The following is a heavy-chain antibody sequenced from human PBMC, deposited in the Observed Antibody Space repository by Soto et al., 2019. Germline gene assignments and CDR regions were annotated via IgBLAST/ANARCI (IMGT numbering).Heavy chain of an antibody. CDR3: ARGWTATAGWANWFDL. D-gene: IGHD3-16*01. V-gene: IGHV4-31*11. Sequence: SETLSLTCAVSGGSISSGGYSWSWIRQHPGEGLEWIGYIHFSGSTYYNPSLKSRLTISVDTPKNQFSLRLSSVTAADTAVYYCARGWTATAGWANWFDLWGQGTLVTVSS. CDR2: IHFSGST. J-gene: IGHJ5*02. CDR1: GGSISSGGYS.